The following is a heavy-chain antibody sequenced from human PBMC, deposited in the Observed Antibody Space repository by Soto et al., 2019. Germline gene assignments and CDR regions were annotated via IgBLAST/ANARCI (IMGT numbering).Heavy chain of an antibody. CDR2: IYYSGST. CDR3: ARVDCSGGSCYSEAFDI. Sequence: QVQLQESGPGLVKPSQTLSLTCTVSGGSISSGDYYWSWIRQPPGKGLEWIGYIYYSGSTYYNPSLKSRVTISVDTSKNQFSLKLSSVTAADTAVYYWARVDCSGGSCYSEAFDIWGQGTMVTVSS. J-gene: IGHJ3*02. D-gene: IGHD2-15*01. CDR1: GGSISSGDYY. V-gene: IGHV4-30-4*01.